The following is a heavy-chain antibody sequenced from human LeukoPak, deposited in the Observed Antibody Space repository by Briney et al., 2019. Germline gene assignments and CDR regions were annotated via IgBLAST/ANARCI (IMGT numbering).Heavy chain of an antibody. Sequence: PGGSLRLSCAASGFTFSSYGMHWVRQAPGKGLEWVAVIWYDGSNKYYADSVKGRFTISRDNSKNTLYLQMNSLRAEDTAVYYCAKGFGVLFGDPTTGYWGQGTLVTVSS. CDR2: IWYDGSNK. V-gene: IGHV3-33*06. CDR3: AKGFGVLFGDPTTGY. D-gene: IGHD3-10*01. CDR1: GFTFSSYG. J-gene: IGHJ4*02.